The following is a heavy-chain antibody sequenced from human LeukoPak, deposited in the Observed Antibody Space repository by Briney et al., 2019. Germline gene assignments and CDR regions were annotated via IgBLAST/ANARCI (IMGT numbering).Heavy chain of an antibody. V-gene: IGHV3-23*01. D-gene: IGHD2-2*01. CDR2: ISDTGAGA. CDR1: GFTFSTYA. J-gene: IGHJ4*02. Sequence: PGGSLRLSCAASGFTFSTYAMSWVRQAPGEGLDWVSTISDTGAGAHYADSVKGRFTISRDNSKNRLYLQMNSLRAEDTAVYYCAKDQRIVVVPAAKDFWGQGTLVTVSS. CDR3: AKDQRIVVVPAAKDF.